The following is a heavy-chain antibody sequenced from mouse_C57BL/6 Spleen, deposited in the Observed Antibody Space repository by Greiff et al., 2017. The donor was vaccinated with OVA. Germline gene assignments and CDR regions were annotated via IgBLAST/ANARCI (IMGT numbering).Heavy chain of an antibody. V-gene: IGHV14-3*01. J-gene: IGHJ1*03. CDR3: ARRVFITAVVATAENFDV. Sequence: VQLQQSVAELVRPGASVKLSCTASGFNFKNSYMHWVKQRPEKGLEWIGRIDPANGNTKYAPKFQGKATITADTSSNTAYLQLSSLTSEDTAIYYCARRVFITAVVATAENFDVWGTGTTVTVSS. CDR2: IDPANGNT. CDR1: GFNFKNSY. D-gene: IGHD1-1*01.